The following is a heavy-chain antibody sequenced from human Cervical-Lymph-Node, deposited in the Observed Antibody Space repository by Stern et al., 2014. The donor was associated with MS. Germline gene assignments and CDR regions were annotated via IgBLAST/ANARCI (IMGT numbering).Heavy chain of an antibody. D-gene: IGHD1-14*01. J-gene: IGHJ4*02. CDR2: ITPMFAIA. Sequence: VQLLESGAEVKKPGSSVTVSCKASGGEFSSYAVSWLRQAPGQGPECMGMITPMFAIANYAQKFQGRVTITADESTSTAYMEIHSLKSGDTAVYYCAREADPHSGTFDFWGQGTLVTVSS. CDR1: GGEFSSYA. V-gene: IGHV1-69*18. CDR3: AREADPHSGTFDF.